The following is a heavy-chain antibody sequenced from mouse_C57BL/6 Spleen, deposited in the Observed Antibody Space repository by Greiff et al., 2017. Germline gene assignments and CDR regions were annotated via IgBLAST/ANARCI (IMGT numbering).Heavy chain of an antibody. D-gene: IGHD1-1*01. CDR2: IDPSDSYT. Sequence: QVQLQQPGAELVKPGASVKLSCKASGYTFTSYWMQWVKQRPGQGLEWIGEIDPSDSYTNYNQKFKGKATLTVDTSSSTAYMQLSSLTSEDSAVYYCARHDDYGRGYFDYWGQGTTLTVSS. CDR1: GYTFTSYW. CDR3: ARHDDYGRGYFDY. J-gene: IGHJ2*01. V-gene: IGHV1-50*01.